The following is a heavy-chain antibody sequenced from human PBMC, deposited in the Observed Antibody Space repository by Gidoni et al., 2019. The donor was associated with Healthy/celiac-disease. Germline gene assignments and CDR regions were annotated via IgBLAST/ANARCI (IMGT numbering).Heavy chain of an antibody. CDR1: GFTFSSYG. J-gene: IGHJ4*02. D-gene: IGHD4-17*01. V-gene: IGHV3-30*18. Sequence: QVQLVESGGGVVQPGRSLRLSCAASGFTFSSYGMHWVRQAPGKGLEWVAVISYDGSNKYYADSVKGRFTISRDNSKNTLYLQMNSLRAEDTAVYYCANPGRGDYSFYWGQGTLVTVSS. CDR2: ISYDGSNK. CDR3: ANPGRGDYSFY.